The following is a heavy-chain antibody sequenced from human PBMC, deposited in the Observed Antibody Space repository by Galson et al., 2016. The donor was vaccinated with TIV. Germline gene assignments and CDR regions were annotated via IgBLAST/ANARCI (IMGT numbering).Heavy chain of an antibody. CDR3: ARVRGDGEYSYGAFVY. Sequence: SLRLSCAASGFTFTTSFMYWVRQAPGKGLEWVSRIVPDGETTVYADSVRGRFTISRDNATSSLHLQMNSLRAEDSGIYYCARVRGDGEYSYGAFVYWGQGTLVTVSS. D-gene: IGHD2/OR15-2a*01. V-gene: IGHV3-74*01. CDR2: IVPDGETT. J-gene: IGHJ4*02. CDR1: GFTFTTSF.